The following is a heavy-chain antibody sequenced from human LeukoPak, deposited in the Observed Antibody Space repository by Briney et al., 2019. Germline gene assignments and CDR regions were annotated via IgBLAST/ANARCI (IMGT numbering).Heavy chain of an antibody. CDR3: AKAVSRGRVFQKAFGVRGDAFDI. D-gene: IGHD3-10*01. CDR1: GFTFSSYG. CDR2: IRYDGNNK. J-gene: IGHJ3*02. Sequence: GGSLRLSCAASGFTFSSYGMHWVRQAPGKGLEWVAFIRYDGNNKYYADSVRGRFTISRDNSKNTLYLQMNSLRTEDTAVFYCAKAVSRGRVFQKAFGVRGDAFDIWGQGTMVTVSS. V-gene: IGHV3-30*02.